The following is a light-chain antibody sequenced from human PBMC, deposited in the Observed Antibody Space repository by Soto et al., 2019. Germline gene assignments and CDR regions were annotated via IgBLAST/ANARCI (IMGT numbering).Light chain of an antibody. J-gene: IGLJ1*01. V-gene: IGLV1-40*01. CDR2: HNS. CDR3: QSYDSSLSGSRV. CDR1: SSNIGAGYD. Sequence: QSVLTQPHSVSGAPGQRVTISCTGSSSNIGAGYDVHWYQQLPGTAPKLLIYHNSNRPSGVPDRFSGSKSGTSASLAITGLQAEDEADYYCQSYDSSLSGSRVFGTGTKVTVL.